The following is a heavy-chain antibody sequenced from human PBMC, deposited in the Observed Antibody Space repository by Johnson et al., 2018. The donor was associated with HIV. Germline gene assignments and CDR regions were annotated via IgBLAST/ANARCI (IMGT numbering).Heavy chain of an antibody. J-gene: IGHJ3*02. CDR3: ARDARYSRSWPDAFDI. D-gene: IGHD6-13*01. CDR2: ISYDGSNI. V-gene: IGHV3-30-3*01. CDR1: GFTFSSYA. Sequence: QVQLVESGGGVVQPGRSLRLSCAASGFTFSSYAMHWVRQAPGKGLEWVAVISYDGSNIYYADSVKGRFTISRDNSKNTLYLQMNSLRPEDTAVYYCARDARYSRSWPDAFDIWGQGTIITVSS.